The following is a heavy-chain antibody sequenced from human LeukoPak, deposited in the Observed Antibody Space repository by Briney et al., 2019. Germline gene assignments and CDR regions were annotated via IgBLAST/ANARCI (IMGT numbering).Heavy chain of an antibody. CDR2: IHSDGSK. J-gene: IGHJ4*02. V-gene: IGHV3-53*01. D-gene: IGHD1-26*01. Sequence: GGSLRLSCAASGFPVRSNYMTWVRQAPQKGLEWVSTIHSDGSKYYVDSVKGRFIISRDISQNTVYLEMNGLRAEDAAVYYCAREGWEELGHYFDYWGQGTGVTVSS. CDR3: AREGWEELGHYFDY. CDR1: GFPVRSNY.